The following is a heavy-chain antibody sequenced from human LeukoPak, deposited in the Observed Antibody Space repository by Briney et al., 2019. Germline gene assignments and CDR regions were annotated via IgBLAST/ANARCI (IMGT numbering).Heavy chain of an antibody. V-gene: IGHV3-23*01. D-gene: IGHD1-1*01. CDR3: AKGNWRYFDY. Sequence: GGCLRLSCAASGFTLSSSAMSWVRQAPGKGLEWVSAISGSGGSTYYADSVKGRFTISRENSKNTLYLQMNSLGADDTAVYYCAKGNWRYFDYWGQGTLVTVSS. CDR1: GFTLSSSA. J-gene: IGHJ4*02. CDR2: ISGSGGST.